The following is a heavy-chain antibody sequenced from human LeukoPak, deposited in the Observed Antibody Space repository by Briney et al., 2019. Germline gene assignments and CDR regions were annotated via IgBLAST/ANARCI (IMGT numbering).Heavy chain of an antibody. CDR1: GDSIRSYY. D-gene: IGHD3-9*01. CDR2: IYYTGTT. CDR3: ARGEDFERYYLAY. V-gene: IGHV4-59*01. Sequence: SETLSLTCSVSGDSIRSYYWTWIRQIPGKGLEWIGYIYYTGTTNYNPLFESRATISVDTSKNQFSLKLTSVTAADTAVYFCARGEDFERYYLAYWGQGTLVTVSS. J-gene: IGHJ4*02.